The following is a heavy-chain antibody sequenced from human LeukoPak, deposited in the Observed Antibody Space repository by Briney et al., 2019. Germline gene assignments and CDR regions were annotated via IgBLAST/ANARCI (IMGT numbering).Heavy chain of an antibody. V-gene: IGHV1-2*02. J-gene: IGHJ4*02. Sequence: GASVKVSCKASGYTFTGYYMHWVRQAPGQGLEWMGWINPNSGGTNYAQKFQGRVTMTRDTSISTAYMELSSLRSEDTAVYYCARSSVGSSSTSFDYWGQGTLVTVSS. D-gene: IGHD6-6*01. CDR3: ARSSVGSSSTSFDY. CDR2: INPNSGGT. CDR1: GYTFTGYY.